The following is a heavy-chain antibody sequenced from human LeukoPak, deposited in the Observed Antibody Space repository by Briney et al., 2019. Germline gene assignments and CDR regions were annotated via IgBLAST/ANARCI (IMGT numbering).Heavy chain of an antibody. CDR2: ISESGGTR. V-gene: IGHV3-23*01. CDR1: RFTFSTYG. CDR3: ATETGGYGNYYYYMDV. J-gene: IGHJ6*03. Sequence: PGGSLRLSCAASRFTFSTYGMNWVRQAPGKGLEWLSSISESGGTRDYADSVKGRFTISRDNAKNSLYLQMNSLRAEDTALYYCATETGGYGNYYYYMDVWGKGTTVTVSS. D-gene: IGHD5-12*01.